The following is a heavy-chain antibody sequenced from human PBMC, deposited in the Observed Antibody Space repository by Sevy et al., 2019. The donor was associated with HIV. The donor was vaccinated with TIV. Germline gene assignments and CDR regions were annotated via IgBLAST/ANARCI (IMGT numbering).Heavy chain of an antibody. CDR2: IYTSGST. CDR3: ARDPPVVAAAGNYYYYGMDV. J-gene: IGHJ6*02. D-gene: IGHD6-13*01. CDR1: GGSISSYY. Sequence: SESLSLTCTVSGGSISSYYWSWIRQPAGKGLEWIGRIYTSGSTNYNASLKSRVTMSVDTSKNQFSLKLSSVTAADTAVYYCARDPPVVAAAGNYYYYGMDVWGQGTTVTVSS. V-gene: IGHV4-4*07.